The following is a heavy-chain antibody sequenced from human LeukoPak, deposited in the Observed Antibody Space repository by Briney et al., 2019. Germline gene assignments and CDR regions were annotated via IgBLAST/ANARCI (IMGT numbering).Heavy chain of an antibody. CDR2: IIPIFGTA. J-gene: IGHJ4*02. Sequence: VASVKVSCTASGGTFSSYAISWVRQAPGQGLEWMGGIIPIFGTANYAQKFQGRVTITADESTSTAYMELSSLRSEDTAVYYCARERGDSGYDYWGQGTLVTVSS. CDR3: ARERGDSGYDY. V-gene: IGHV1-69*13. CDR1: GGTFSSYA. D-gene: IGHD5-12*01.